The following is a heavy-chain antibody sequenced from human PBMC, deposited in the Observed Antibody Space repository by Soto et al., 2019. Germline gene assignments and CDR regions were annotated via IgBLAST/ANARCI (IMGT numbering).Heavy chain of an antibody. CDR3: ARDTHAHYDFWSGYYYYFDY. CDR1: GFTFSSYW. CDR2: IKQDGSEK. Sequence: PGGSLRLSCAASGFTFSSYWMSWVRQAPGKGLEWVANIKQDGSEKYYVDSVKGRSTISRDNAKNSLYLQMNSLRAEDTAVYYCARDTHAHYDFWSGYYYYFDYWGQGTLVTVSS. V-gene: IGHV3-7*01. J-gene: IGHJ4*02. D-gene: IGHD3-3*01.